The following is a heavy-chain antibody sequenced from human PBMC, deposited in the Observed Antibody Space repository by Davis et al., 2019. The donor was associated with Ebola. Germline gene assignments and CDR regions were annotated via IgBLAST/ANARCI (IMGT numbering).Heavy chain of an antibody. CDR1: GFTFSSYA. CDR3: VSESRSGSWYRGWFDP. V-gene: IGHV3-64D*08. CDR2: ISSNGGST. D-gene: IGHD6-13*01. Sequence: PGGSLRLSCSASGFTFSSYAMHWVRQAPGKGLEYVSAISSNGGSTYYADSVKGRFTISRDNSKNTLYLQMSSLRAEDTAVYYCVSESRSGSWYRGWFDPWGQGTLVTVSS. J-gene: IGHJ5*02.